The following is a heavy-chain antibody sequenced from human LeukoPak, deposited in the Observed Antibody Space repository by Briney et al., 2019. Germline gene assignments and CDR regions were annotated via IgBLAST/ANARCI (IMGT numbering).Heavy chain of an antibody. V-gene: IGHV4-59*01. CDR2: IYYSGST. J-gene: IGHJ5*02. D-gene: IGHD1-7*01. CDR3: ARGNWNYVWFDP. CDR1: GGPISSYY. Sequence: KPSETLSLTCTVSGGPISSYYGSWLRQPPGKGLEGIGYIYYSGSTNYNPSLKSRVTISVDTSKNQFSLKLSSVTAADTAVYYCARGNWNYVWFDPWGQGTLVTVSS.